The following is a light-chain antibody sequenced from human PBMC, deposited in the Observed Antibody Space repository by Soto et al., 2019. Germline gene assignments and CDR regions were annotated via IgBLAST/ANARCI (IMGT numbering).Light chain of an antibody. Sequence: EIVLPPSQATLSFSPVERATLSFRASQSVSNSYLAWYQQKSGQAHRLLIFGASSRATGITDRFSGSGSGTDFTLTIRRLEPEDFAVYYCKKYGSSPRTFGQGTKGDIK. J-gene: IGKJ1*01. CDR1: QSVSNSY. V-gene: IGKV3-20*01. CDR3: KKYGSSPRT. CDR2: GAS.